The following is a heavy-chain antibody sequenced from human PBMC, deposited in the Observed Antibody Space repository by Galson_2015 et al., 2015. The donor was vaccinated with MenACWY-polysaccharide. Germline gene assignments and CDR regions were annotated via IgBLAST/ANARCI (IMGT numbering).Heavy chain of an antibody. V-gene: IGHV3-30-3*01. CDR3: AKDNWLRREVLVGDYDY. J-gene: IGHJ4*02. D-gene: IGHD4-17*01. Sequence: SLRLSCAASGFTFSTFSMHWVRQAPGKGLEWVAVILYDGSNKYYADSVKGRFTISRDTSKNTLYLEMNSLRSEDTAVYYCAKDNWLRREVLVGDYDYWGQGTLVAVSS. CDR1: GFTFSTFS. CDR2: ILYDGSNK.